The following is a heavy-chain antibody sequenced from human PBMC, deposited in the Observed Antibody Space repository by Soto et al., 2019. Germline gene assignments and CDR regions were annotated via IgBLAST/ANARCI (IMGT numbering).Heavy chain of an antibody. Sequence: QLQLQESGPGLVKPAETLSLTCSVSGVSLDSSVYNWDWIRQTPGKGLEWLGSFYYSGDTDYNPSHQRRVIISADMSNNQLSLRLTSVAASDTAIYYGARHERPRDSYFNAGRRPYFFDKWGRGTAVTVSP. D-gene: IGHD3-10*01. CDR2: FYYSGDT. J-gene: IGHJ4*02. V-gene: IGHV4-39*01. CDR3: ARHERPRDSYFNAGRRPYFFDK. CDR1: GVSLDSSVYN.